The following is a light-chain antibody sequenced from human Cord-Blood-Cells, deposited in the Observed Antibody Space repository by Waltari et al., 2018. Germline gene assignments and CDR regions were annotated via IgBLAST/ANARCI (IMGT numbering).Light chain of an antibody. CDR3: CSYAGSSTYYV. Sequence: QSALTQPASVSGSPGQSIPISCTGTSSDVGRYNLFSWYQQHPGKAPNLMIYEGSKRPSGVSNRFSGSKSGNTASLTISGLQAEDEADYYCCSYAGSSTYYVFGTGTKVTVL. J-gene: IGLJ1*01. CDR1: SSDVGRYNL. CDR2: EGS. V-gene: IGLV2-23*01.